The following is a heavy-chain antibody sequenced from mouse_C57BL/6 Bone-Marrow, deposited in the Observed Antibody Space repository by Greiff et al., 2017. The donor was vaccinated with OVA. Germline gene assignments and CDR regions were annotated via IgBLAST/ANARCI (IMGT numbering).Heavy chain of an antibody. D-gene: IGHD3-2*02. CDR1: GYTFTSYW. CDR3: ARGAQALGFDY. V-gene: IGHV1-61*01. Sequence: QVQLQQPGAELVKPGASVKMSCKASGYTFTSYWITWVKQRPGQGLEWIGNIYPSDSETHYNQKFKDKATLTVDKSSSTAYMQLSSLTSEDSAVYYCARGAQALGFDYWGQGTTLTVSS. CDR2: IYPSDSET. J-gene: IGHJ2*01.